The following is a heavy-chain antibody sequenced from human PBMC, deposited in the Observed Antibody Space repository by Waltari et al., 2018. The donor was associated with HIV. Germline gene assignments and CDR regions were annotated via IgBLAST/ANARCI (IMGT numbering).Heavy chain of an antibody. V-gene: IGHV3-21*01. J-gene: IGHJ4*02. D-gene: IGHD3-22*01. CDR2: SGSSPMHI. CDR1: GFTFSSYS. Sequence: EVQLVESGGGLVKPGGSLSLSCAASGFTFSSYSMNWARQAPGKGPEGVSASGSSPMHIFYADSVKGRFTSSRDNAKNSLYLQMNSLRAEDTAVYYWSRGYDSSATYPDYWGQGTLVTVSS. CDR3: SRGYDSSATYPDY.